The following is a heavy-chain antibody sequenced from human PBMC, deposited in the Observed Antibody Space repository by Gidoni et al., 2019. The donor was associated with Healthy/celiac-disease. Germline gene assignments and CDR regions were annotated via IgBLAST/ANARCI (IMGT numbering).Heavy chain of an antibody. CDR2: IDWDDDK. V-gene: IGHV2-70*15. J-gene: IGHJ6*02. D-gene: IGHD3-10*01. CDR1: GFSLSTSGMC. Sequence: QVTLRESGPALVKPTQTLTLTCTFSGFSLSTSGMCVSWIRQPPGKALGCLARIDWDDDKYYSTSLKTRLTISKDTSKNQVVLTMTNMDPVDTATYYCARMSRPDYYGSGSYGAASYYYYGMDVWGQGTTVTVSS. CDR3: ARMSRPDYYGSGSYGAASYYYYGMDV.